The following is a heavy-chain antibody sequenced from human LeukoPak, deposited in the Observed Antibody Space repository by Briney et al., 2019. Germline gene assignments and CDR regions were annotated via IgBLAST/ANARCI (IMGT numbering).Heavy chain of an antibody. CDR3: ARDRGYGDYVGAFDI. D-gene: IGHD4-17*01. J-gene: IGHJ3*02. Sequence: GGSLRLSCAASGFTVSSNYMTWVRQAPGKGLEWVSVIYSGGNTYYADSVKGRFTISRDNAKNSLYLQMNSLRDEDTAVYYCARDRGYGDYVGAFDIWGQGTMVTVSS. CDR2: IYSGGNT. CDR1: GFTVSSNY. V-gene: IGHV3-66*01.